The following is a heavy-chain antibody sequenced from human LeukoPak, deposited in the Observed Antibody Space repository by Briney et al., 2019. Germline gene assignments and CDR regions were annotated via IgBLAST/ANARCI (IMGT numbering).Heavy chain of an antibody. V-gene: IGHV3-23*01. CDR2: ISGSGGST. D-gene: IGHD3-10*01. CDR3: ANPHGDYYGSGSYLTFDY. Sequence: GGSLRLSCAASGFTFSSYATSWVRQAPGKGLEWVSAISGSGGSTYNADSVKGRFTISRDNSKNTLYLQMNSLRAEDTAVYYCANPHGDYYGSGSYLTFDYWGQGTLVTVSS. J-gene: IGHJ4*02. CDR1: GFTFSSYA.